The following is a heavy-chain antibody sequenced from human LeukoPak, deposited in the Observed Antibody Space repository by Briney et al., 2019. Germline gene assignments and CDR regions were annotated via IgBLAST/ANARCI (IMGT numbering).Heavy chain of an antibody. D-gene: IGHD3-10*01. V-gene: IGHV1-2*02. CDR2: INPNSGGT. CDR3: ARRMRVTMVRGVISSYYYYYMDV. Sequence: ASVKVSCKASGYTFTGYYMHWVRQAPGQGLEWMGWINPNSGGTNYAQKFQGRVTMTRDTSISTAYMELSRLRSDDTAVYYCARRMRVTMVRGVISSYYYYYMDVWGKGTTVTISS. CDR1: GYTFTGYY. J-gene: IGHJ6*03.